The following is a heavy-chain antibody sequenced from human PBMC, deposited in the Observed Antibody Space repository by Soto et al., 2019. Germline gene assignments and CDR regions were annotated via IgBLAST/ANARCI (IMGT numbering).Heavy chain of an antibody. D-gene: IGHD4-4*01. CDR3: ARHSYYSNPLRFDP. CDR1: GGSITGYY. Sequence: SETLSRTCTVSGGSITGYYWSWIRQPPGKGPEWIGNIHYSGSTNYNPSPKSRVTISVDTSKNQFSLRLSSVTAAETAVYYCARHSYYSNPLRFDPWGQGTLVTVSS. CDR2: IHYSGST. V-gene: IGHV4-59*08. J-gene: IGHJ5*02.